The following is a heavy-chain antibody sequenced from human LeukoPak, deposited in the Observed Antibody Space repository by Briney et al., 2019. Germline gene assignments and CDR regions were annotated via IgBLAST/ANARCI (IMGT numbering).Heavy chain of an antibody. V-gene: IGHV4-61*01. CDR1: GVSINTCCYY. CDR2: KYYSGST. Sequence: SETLSLTCDVSGVSINTCCYYWTWIRQPPGKGLEWIGYKYYSGSTRYNSSLRSRLTISLDSSKNQFSLRLTSVTAADTAVYYCARGRSYGFDFGSWGPGTLVIVSS. D-gene: IGHD5-18*01. J-gene: IGHJ4*02. CDR3: ARGRSYGFDFGS.